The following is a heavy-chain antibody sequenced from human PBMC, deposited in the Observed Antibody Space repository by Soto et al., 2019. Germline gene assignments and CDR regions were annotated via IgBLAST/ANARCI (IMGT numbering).Heavy chain of an antibody. J-gene: IGHJ6*02. CDR3: ARDRVMRGNAYDYGMDV. CDR1: GGTFSSFA. V-gene: IGHV1-69*12. D-gene: IGHD3-22*01. Sequence: QVLLVQSGAEVKKPRSSVRVSCKTSGGTFSSFAISWVRLAPGQGLEWMGVIVPMFAAPTYAQKFQGRVSITADESTLTASMELSRLRSDDTAVYYCARDRVMRGNAYDYGMDVWGQGTTVTVSS. CDR2: IVPMFAAP.